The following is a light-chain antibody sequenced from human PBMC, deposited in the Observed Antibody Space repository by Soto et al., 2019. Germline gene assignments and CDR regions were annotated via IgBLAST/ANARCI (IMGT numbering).Light chain of an antibody. CDR2: DVS. CDR3: CSYAGSYTFVV. J-gene: IGLJ1*01. Sequence: QSALTQRRSVSGSPGQSVTISCTGTSSDVGGYNYVSWYQQHPGKAPKLMIYDVSKRPSGVPDRFSGSKSGNTASLTISGLQAEDEADYYCCSYAGSYTFVVFGTGTKVTVL. V-gene: IGLV2-11*01. CDR1: SSDVGGYNY.